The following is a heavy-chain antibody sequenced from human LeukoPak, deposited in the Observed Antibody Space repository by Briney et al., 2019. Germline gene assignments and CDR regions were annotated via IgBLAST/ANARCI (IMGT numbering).Heavy chain of an antibody. CDR2: IYYSGST. Sequence: ASETLSLTCTVSGGSISSYYWSWIRQPPGKGLEWIGYIYYSGSTNYNPSLKSRVTISVDTSKNQFSLKLSSLTAADTAVYYCARADLAYCGGDCPTADAFDIWGQGTMVTVSS. CDR1: GGSISSYY. D-gene: IGHD2-21*02. CDR3: ARADLAYCGGDCPTADAFDI. V-gene: IGHV4-59*01. J-gene: IGHJ3*02.